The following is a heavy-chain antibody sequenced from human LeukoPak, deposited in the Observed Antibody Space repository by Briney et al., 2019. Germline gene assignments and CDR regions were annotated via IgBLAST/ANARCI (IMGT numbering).Heavy chain of an antibody. Sequence: ASVTVSCKASGGTFSSYAISWVRQAPGQGLEWMGRIIPILGIANYAQKFQGRVTITADKSTSTAYMELSSLRSEDTAVYYCARAPPRLRRGFDPWGQGTLVTVSS. J-gene: IGHJ5*02. CDR3: ARAPPRLRRGFDP. D-gene: IGHD4-17*01. V-gene: IGHV1-69*04. CDR2: IIPILGIA. CDR1: GGTFSSYA.